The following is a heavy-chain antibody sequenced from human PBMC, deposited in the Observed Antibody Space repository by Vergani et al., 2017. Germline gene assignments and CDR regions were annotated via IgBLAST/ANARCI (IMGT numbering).Heavy chain of an antibody. D-gene: IGHD2-21*02. Sequence: QVQLVESAGGVVQPGGSLRLSCAASGFTFSNFGMHWIRQAPGTGLEWLAYIGKDVINTRYRDAVKGRFTVSRDNSKDILYLQMDSLRSEDTALYYCAKYLRDSTDGLPDSWGPGTIVIVSS. J-gene: IGHJ4*02. CDR2: IGKDVINT. V-gene: IGHV3-30*02. CDR3: AKYLRDSTDGLPDS. CDR1: GFTFSNFG.